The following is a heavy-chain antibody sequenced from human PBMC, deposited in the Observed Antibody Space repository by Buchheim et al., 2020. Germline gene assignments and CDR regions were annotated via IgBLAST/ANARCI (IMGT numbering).Heavy chain of an antibody. CDR2: IRSGTT. J-gene: IGHJ5*02. V-gene: IGHV3-49*03. CDR3: SKWLTYQYVEA. Sequence: EVQLVESGVGLVQPGRSLRLSCTASGFTFGDHAVSWFRQAPGKGLEWVGFIRSGTTEFAASVKGRFTISRDDSKSIAYLQNNSLKTEDTAVYYCSKWLTYQYVEAWGQGTL. CDR1: GFTFGDHA. D-gene: IGHD3-3*01.